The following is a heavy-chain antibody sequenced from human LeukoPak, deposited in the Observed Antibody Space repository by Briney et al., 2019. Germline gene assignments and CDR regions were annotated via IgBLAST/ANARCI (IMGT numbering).Heavy chain of an antibody. J-gene: IGHJ4*02. V-gene: IGHV4-39*07. CDR3: ARDKIDYYDSSGSNIFDY. D-gene: IGHD3-22*01. Sequence: SETLSLTCTVSGGSISSSSYYWGWIRQPPGKGLEWIGSIYYSGSTYYNPSLKSRVTISVDTSKNQLSLKLSSVTAADTAVYYCARDKIDYYDSSGSNIFDYWGQGTLVTVSS. CDR2: IYYSGST. CDR1: GGSISSSSYY.